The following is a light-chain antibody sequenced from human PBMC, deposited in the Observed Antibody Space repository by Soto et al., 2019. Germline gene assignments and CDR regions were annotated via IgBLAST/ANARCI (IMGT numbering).Light chain of an antibody. CDR1: TSNLGAGYD. CDR3: QAYDYSLTASV. CDR2: GNR. Sequence: QSVLTQPPSVSGAPGQRVTLSCTGNTSNLGAGYDVHWYQQLPGAAPKLVIFGNRNRPSGVPERFSGSKSGTSDSLAITGLQAEDEADYYCQAYDYSLTASVFGGGTKLTVL. J-gene: IGLJ3*02. V-gene: IGLV1-40*01.